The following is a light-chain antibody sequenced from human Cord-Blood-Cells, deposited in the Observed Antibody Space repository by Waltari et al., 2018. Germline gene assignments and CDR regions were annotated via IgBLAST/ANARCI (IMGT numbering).Light chain of an antibody. CDR3: QQYYSTPLT. V-gene: IGKV4-1*01. CDR1: QSVLYSSNNKNY. Sequence: DIVMNQSPDSLALSLGERATINCKSSQSVLYSSNNKNYLAWYQQKPGQPPKLLIYWASTRESGVPDRFSGSGSGTDFTLTISSLQAEDVAVYYCQQYYSTPLTFGGGTKVEIK. J-gene: IGKJ4*01. CDR2: WAS.